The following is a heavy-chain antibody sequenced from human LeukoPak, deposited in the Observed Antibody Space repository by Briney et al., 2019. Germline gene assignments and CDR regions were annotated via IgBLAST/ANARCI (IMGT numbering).Heavy chain of an antibody. CDR1: GVPFSNYS. Sequence: SETLSLTCAVSGVPFSNYSWSWVRQSPRQGLEWIGEINHSGYTNYNPSLKSRVTMSIDTSKNQFSLILTSVTAADAGVYYCTRAVAGHHDWGQGTLVTVSS. CDR2: INHSGYT. V-gene: IGHV4-34*01. CDR3: TRAVAGHHD. D-gene: IGHD6-19*01. J-gene: IGHJ4*02.